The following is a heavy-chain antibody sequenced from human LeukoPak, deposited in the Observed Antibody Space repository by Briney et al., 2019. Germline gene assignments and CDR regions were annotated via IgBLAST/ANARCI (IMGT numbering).Heavy chain of an antibody. CDR1: GFIFSNSA. J-gene: IGHJ4*01. V-gene: IGHV3-23*01. CDR2: INGVGGNT. CDR3: AKGSDSGRPYFFDF. Sequence: PGGSLRPSCAASGFIFSNSAMSWVRQAPGKGLEWVSAINGVGGNTYYADSVRGRFSISRDNSYSMMYLQMNSLREDDSAVYYCAKGSDSGRPYFFDFWGQGILVTVSS. D-gene: IGHD6-19*01.